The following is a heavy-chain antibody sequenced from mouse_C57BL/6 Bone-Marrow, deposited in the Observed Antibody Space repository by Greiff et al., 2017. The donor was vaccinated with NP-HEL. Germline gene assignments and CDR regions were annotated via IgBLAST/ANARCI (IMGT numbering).Heavy chain of an antibody. CDR3: TRQGDGYYRYYAMDY. Sequence: EVKVEESGGGLVQPGGSMKLSCAASGFTFSDAWMDWVRQSPEKGLEWVAEIRNKANNHATYYAESVKGRFTISRDDSKSSVYLQMNSLRAEDTGIYYCTRQGDGYYRYYAMDYWGQGTSVTVSS. D-gene: IGHD2-3*01. CDR1: GFTFSDAW. CDR2: IRNKANNHAT. V-gene: IGHV6-6*01. J-gene: IGHJ4*01.